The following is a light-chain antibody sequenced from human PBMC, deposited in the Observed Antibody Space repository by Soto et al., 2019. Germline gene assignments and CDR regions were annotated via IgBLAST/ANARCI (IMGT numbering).Light chain of an antibody. CDR3: QQNYNTPPA. V-gene: IGKV1-39*01. CDR1: QSISSY. Sequence: DIQMTQSPSSLSASVGDRVTITCRASQSISSYLNWYQQKPGKAPKLLIYAASSLQSGVPSRFSGSGSGTDFTLTISSLQPADFATYYCQQNYNTPPAFGGGTKVEIK. CDR2: AAS. J-gene: IGKJ4*01.